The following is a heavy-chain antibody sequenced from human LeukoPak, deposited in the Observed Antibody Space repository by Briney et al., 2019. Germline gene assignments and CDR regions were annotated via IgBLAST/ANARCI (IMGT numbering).Heavy chain of an antibody. CDR1: GCSISSGSYS. J-gene: IGHJ3*02. V-gene: IGHV4-61*09. CDR2: IYTSGST. CDR3: ARSIVAVPAASLGDAFDI. D-gene: IGHD2-2*01. Sequence: SETLSLTCTVPGCSISSGSYSWSWIRQPAGKGLEWIGHIYTSGSTNYNPSLKSRVTISVDTSKNQFSLELSSVTAADTAVYYCARSIVAVPAASLGDAFDIWGQGTMVTVSS.